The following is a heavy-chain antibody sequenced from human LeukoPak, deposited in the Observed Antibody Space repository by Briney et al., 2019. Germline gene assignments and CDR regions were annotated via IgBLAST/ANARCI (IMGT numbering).Heavy chain of an antibody. CDR1: GFTFSGSA. J-gene: IGHJ5*02. CDR2: IWSRPNSYAT. V-gene: IGHV3-73*01. Sequence: PGGSLRLSCAASGFTFSGSAMHWVRQASGKELERIGRIWSRPNSYATAYAASVKGRFTISRDDSINTAYLQMNSLKTEDTALYYCTRLADGSGKFDLWGQGTLVTVSS. CDR3: TRLADGSGKFDL. D-gene: IGHD3-10*01.